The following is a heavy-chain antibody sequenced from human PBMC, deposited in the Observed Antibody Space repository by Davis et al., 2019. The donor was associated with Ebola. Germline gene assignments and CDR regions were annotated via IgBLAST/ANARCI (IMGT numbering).Heavy chain of an antibody. CDR1: GFTFSGSA. Sequence: GESLKISCAASGFTFSGSAMHWVRQASGKGLEWVGRIRSKANSYATAYAASVKGRFTISRDDSKSTAYLQMNSLKTEDTAVYYCTIEWELLPPYYFDYWGQGTLVTVSS. D-gene: IGHD1-26*01. CDR2: IRSKANSYAT. V-gene: IGHV3-73*01. J-gene: IGHJ4*02. CDR3: TIEWELLPPYYFDY.